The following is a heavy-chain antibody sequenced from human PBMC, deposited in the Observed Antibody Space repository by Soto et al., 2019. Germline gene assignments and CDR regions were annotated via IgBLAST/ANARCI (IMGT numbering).Heavy chain of an antibody. V-gene: IGHV3-23*01. CDR1: GFTFSVYA. CDR2: VTANGGST. Sequence: GGSLRLSCAATGFTFSVYAMTWVRQAPGKGLEWVSAVTANGGSTYSADSVKGRFTISRDNSKNTLFLQMNSLRAEDTAVYYCAKSGLFDSSGYHHPHFDSWGPGALVTVSS. D-gene: IGHD3-22*01. CDR3: AKSGLFDSSGYHHPHFDS. J-gene: IGHJ4*02.